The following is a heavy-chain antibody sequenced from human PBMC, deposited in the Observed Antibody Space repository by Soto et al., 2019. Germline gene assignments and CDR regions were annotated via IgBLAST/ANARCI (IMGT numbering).Heavy chain of an antibody. CDR3: AKEGAAAGTSYYYYGMDV. CDR2: ISYDGSNK. J-gene: IGHJ6*02. Sequence: PGGSLRLSCEASGFTFNSFGMHWVRQAPGKGLEWVAVISYDGSNKYYADSVKGRFTISRDNSKNTLYLQMNSLRAEDTAVYYCAKEGAAAGTSYYYYGMDVWGQGTTVTVSS. V-gene: IGHV3-30*18. D-gene: IGHD6-13*01. CDR1: GFTFNSFG.